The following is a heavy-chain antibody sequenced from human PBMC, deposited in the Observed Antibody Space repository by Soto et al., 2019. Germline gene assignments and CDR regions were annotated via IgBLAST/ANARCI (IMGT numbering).Heavy chain of an antibody. CDR2: IIPIFGTA. J-gene: IGHJ6*02. CDR1: GGTFSSYA. V-gene: IGHV1-69*01. D-gene: IGHD1-26*01. CDR3: ARGSSYPYGMDV. Sequence: SPVRVSCQASGGTFSSYAISWVRQAPGQGLEWMGGIIPIFGTASYAQKFQGRVTITADESTSTAYMELSSLRSEDTAVYYCARGSSYPYGMDVWGQGTTVTVSS.